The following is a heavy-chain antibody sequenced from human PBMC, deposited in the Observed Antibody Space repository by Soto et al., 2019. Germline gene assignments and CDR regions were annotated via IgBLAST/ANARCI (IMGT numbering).Heavy chain of an antibody. Sequence: ASVKVSCKASGYTFTSYAMHWVRQAPGQRPEWMGWINSGNGNTKYSQKFQGRVSITRDTSASTAYMELSSLRSEDTAVYYCARGLAAAGSNCFDPWGQGSLVTVSS. V-gene: IGHV1-3*01. D-gene: IGHD6-13*01. J-gene: IGHJ5*02. CDR3: ARGLAAAGSNCFDP. CDR1: GYTFTSYA. CDR2: INSGNGNT.